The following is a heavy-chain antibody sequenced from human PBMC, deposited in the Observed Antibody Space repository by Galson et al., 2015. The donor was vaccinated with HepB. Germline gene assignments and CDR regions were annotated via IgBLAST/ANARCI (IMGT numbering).Heavy chain of an antibody. CDR3: AGALWFGESYFDF. V-gene: IGHV3-7*03. D-gene: IGHD3-10*01. J-gene: IGHJ4*02. CDR1: GFTFSGYW. CDR2: IKQDGSER. Sequence: SLRLSCAASGFTFSGYWMTWVRQAPGKGLEWVANIKQDGSERYYVDSLKGRFTISRDNAKNSLYLQMNSLRAEDTAVYYCAGALWFGESYFDFWGQGTLVTVSS.